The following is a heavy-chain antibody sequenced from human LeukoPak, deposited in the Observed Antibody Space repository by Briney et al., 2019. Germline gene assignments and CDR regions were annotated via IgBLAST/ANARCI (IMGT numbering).Heavy chain of an antibody. J-gene: IGHJ4*02. Sequence: SETLSLTCTVSGGSISSGSYYWSWIRQPAGKGLEWIGRIYTSGSTNYNPSLKSRVTISVDTSKNQFSLKLSSVTAADTAVYYCARVRTVGTHDYWGQGTLVTVSS. CDR2: IYTSGST. CDR1: GGSISSGSYY. D-gene: IGHD3-16*01. V-gene: IGHV4-61*02. CDR3: ARVRTVGTHDY.